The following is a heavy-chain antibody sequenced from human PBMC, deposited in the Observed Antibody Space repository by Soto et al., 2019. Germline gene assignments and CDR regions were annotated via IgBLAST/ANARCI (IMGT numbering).Heavy chain of an antibody. J-gene: IGHJ2*01. Sequence: QVQLQQWGAGLLKPSETLSLTCAVYGGSFSGYYWSWIRQPPGKGLEWIGEINHSGSTNYNPSLKNRVTISVDTSKKQFSPKLSSVTAAATAVYYCARARKGWSIAARYFDLWGRGPLVTVSS. CDR3: ARARKGWSIAARYFDL. V-gene: IGHV4-34*01. CDR2: INHSGST. D-gene: IGHD6-6*01. CDR1: GGSFSGYY.